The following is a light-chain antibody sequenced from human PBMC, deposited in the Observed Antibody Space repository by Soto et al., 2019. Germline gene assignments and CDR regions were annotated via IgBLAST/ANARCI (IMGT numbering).Light chain of an antibody. CDR3: QQFNNWPHT. J-gene: IGKJ2*01. V-gene: IGKV3-15*01. Sequence: ELVMTQSPATLSVSPGERATLSCRASQSVSSNLAWYQQKPGQAPRLLIYGASYRATGIPARFSGSGSGTEYTLTISNLQAEDFAVYYCQQFNNWPHTFGQGTKVDIK. CDR1: QSVSSN. CDR2: GAS.